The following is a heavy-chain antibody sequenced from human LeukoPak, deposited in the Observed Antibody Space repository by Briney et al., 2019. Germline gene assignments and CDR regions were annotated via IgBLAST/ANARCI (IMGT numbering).Heavy chain of an antibody. D-gene: IGHD6-19*01. J-gene: IGHJ4*02. CDR3: ARAYIAVAGVLLIDY. CDR1: GYTFTSYG. V-gene: IGHV1-18*01. Sequence: ASVKVSCKASGYTFTSYGISWVRQAPGQGLEWMGWISAYNGNTNYAQKLQGRVTMTTDTSTSTAYMELRSLRSDDTAVYYCARAYIAVAGVLLIDYWGQGTLVTVSS. CDR2: ISAYNGNT.